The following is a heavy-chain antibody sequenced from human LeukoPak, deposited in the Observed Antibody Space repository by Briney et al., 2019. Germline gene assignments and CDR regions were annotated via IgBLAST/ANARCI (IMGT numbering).Heavy chain of an antibody. CDR1: GFTFSTYG. D-gene: IGHD5-18*01. CDR3: TSDTVYTALGIDY. J-gene: IGHJ4*02. V-gene: IGHV3-33*01. Sequence: GGSLRLSCAASGFTFSTYGMHWVRQAPGKGLEWVAVIWYDGSNSYYADSVMGRFTISGDNSKNTLYLQMNSLRAEDTAVYYCTSDTVYTALGIDYWGQGTLVTVSS. CDR2: IWYDGSNS.